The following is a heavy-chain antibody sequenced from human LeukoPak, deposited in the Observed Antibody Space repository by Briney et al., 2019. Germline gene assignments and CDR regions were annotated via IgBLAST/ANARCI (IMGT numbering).Heavy chain of an antibody. D-gene: IGHD6-13*01. CDR2: IIPIHGTT. Sequence: SVKVSCKASGVTLSNYAMNWVRRAPGQGLEWMGAIIPIHGTTNSAQKFRGRVTITADESTSTAYMELSSLNSEDTAVYYCARGSSSSWYNPFDYWGQGTLVTVSS. CDR3: ARGSSSSWYNPFDY. J-gene: IGHJ4*02. CDR1: GVTLSNYA. V-gene: IGHV1-69*13.